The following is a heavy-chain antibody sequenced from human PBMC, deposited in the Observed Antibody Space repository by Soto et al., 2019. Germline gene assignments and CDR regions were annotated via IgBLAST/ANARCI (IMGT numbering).Heavy chain of an antibody. V-gene: IGHV1-2*02. CDR2: INPNSGGT. CDR1: GYTFTGHY. Sequence: ASVKVSCKASGYTFTGHYMHWVRQAPGQGLEWMGWINPNSGGTNYAQKFQGRVTMTRDTSISTAYMELSRLRSDDTAVYYCARGGPPPPVVVPAASPGMDVWGQGTTVTVSS. J-gene: IGHJ6*02. CDR3: ARGGPPPPVVVPAASPGMDV. D-gene: IGHD2-2*01.